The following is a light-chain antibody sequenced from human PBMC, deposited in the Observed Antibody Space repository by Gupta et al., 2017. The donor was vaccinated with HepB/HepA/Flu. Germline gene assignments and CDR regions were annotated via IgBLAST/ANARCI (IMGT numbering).Light chain of an antibody. V-gene: IGLV2-14*03. CDR3: SSATSTNTRYV. CDR2: RVI. Sequence: QSALTQPASVSGSPGQSITLSCTGTNSDVGGSNSVSWYQQHPGNAPKLIIYRVINRPSGISHRFSGSKSGNTASLTISGLQAEDEADYYCSSATSTNTRYVFGTGTKVTVL. J-gene: IGLJ1*01. CDR1: NSDVGGSNS.